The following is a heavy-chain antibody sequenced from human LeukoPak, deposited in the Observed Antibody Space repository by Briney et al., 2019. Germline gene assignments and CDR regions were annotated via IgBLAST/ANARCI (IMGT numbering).Heavy chain of an antibody. J-gene: IGHJ4*02. D-gene: IGHD1-1*01. CDR3: ARGGGWDQLLCHF. CDR1: GFSLGDYW. V-gene: IGHV3-7*01. CDR2: IKQDGSET. Sequence: PGGSLRLSCAASGFSLGDYWMNWVRQVPGKGLEWLATIKQDGSETHYLDSMKGRLSISRDNAKNSLYLQINSLRAEDTAVYYCARGGGWDQLLCHFWGQGTLVTVSS.